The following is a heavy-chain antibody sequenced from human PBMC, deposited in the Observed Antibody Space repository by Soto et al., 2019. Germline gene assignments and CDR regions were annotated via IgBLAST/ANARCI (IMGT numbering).Heavy chain of an antibody. CDR1: GYSISSGYY. V-gene: IGHV4-38-2*01. CDR3: ARAHRVYDFWSGYYTGPPDY. CDR2: IYHSGST. J-gene: IGHJ4*02. Sequence: SETLSLTCAVSGYSISSGYYWGWIRQPTGKGQEWIGSIYHSGSTYYNPSLKSRVTISVDTSKNQFSLKLSSVTAADTAVYYCARAHRVYDFWSGYYTGPPDYWGQGTLVTVSS. D-gene: IGHD3-3*01.